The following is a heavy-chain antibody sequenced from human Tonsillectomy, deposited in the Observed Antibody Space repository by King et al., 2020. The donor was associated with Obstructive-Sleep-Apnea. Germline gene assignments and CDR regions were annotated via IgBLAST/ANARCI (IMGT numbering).Heavy chain of an antibody. CDR1: GDSVSSNTAA. Sequence: VQLQQSGPGLVKPSQTLSLICAFSGDSVSSNTAAWNWIRQSPSRGLEWLGRTYYRSKWYSDYAASVKSRITINADTSKNQFSLQLNSVTPEDTAVYFCTRYIISPRDNGRWYYYHAMDVWGQGTTVTVSS. V-gene: IGHV6-1*01. CDR3: TRYIISPRDNGRWYYYHAMDV. J-gene: IGHJ6*02. CDR2: TYYRSKWYS. D-gene: IGHD4-23*01.